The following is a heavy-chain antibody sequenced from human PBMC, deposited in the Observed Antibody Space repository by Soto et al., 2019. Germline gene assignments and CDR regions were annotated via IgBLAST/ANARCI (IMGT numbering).Heavy chain of an antibody. Sequence: ASVKVSCKASGGTFSSYSISWVRQAPGQGLEWMGGIIPIFGTANYAQKFQGRVTITADESTSTAYMELSSLRSEDTAVYYCASGGQEVVVVIRSAYGMDVWGQGTTVIVSS. CDR2: IIPIFGTA. J-gene: IGHJ6*02. D-gene: IGHD3-22*01. V-gene: IGHV1-69*13. CDR3: ASGGQEVVVVIRSAYGMDV. CDR1: GGTFSSYS.